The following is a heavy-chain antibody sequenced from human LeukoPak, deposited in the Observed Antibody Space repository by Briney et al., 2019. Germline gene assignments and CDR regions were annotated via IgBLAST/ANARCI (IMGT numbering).Heavy chain of an antibody. Sequence: GGSLRLSCAASGFTFSSYAMHWVRQAPGKGLEWVAVISYDGSNKYYADSVKGRFTISRDNSKNTLYLQMNSLRAEDTAVYYCARDKSGGSGSYFDYWGQGTLVTVSS. D-gene: IGHD3-10*01. J-gene: IGHJ4*02. CDR1: GFTFSSYA. V-gene: IGHV3-30-3*01. CDR3: ARDKSGGSGSYFDY. CDR2: ISYDGSNK.